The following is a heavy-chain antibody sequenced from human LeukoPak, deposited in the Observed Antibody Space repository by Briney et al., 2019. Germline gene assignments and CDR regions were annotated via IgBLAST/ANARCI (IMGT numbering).Heavy chain of an antibody. J-gene: IGHJ4*02. CDR1: GGSISSYY. Sequence: SETLSLTCTVSGGSISSYYWSWIRQPPGKGLEWIGEINHSGSTNYNPSLKSRVTISVDTSKNQFSLKLSSVTAADTAVYYCARASVVVTAIPSLRFDYWGQGTLVTVSS. D-gene: IGHD2-21*02. V-gene: IGHV4-34*01. CDR2: INHSGST. CDR3: ARASVVVTAIPSLRFDY.